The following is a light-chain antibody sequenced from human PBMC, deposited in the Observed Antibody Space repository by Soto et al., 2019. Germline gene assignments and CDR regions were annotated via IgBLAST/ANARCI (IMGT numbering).Light chain of an antibody. J-gene: IGKJ2*01. CDR3: QLYVISPPVYT. Sequence: EILLTQSPGTLSLSPGERATLSCRASQSVSSTYLAWYQQKRGQAPGLLLYGTSNRATGIPDRFSGSGSGTDFALTLSRLEPEDFAIAYCQLYVISPPVYTFGQGTKLEIK. CDR1: QSVSSTY. V-gene: IGKV3-20*01. CDR2: GTS.